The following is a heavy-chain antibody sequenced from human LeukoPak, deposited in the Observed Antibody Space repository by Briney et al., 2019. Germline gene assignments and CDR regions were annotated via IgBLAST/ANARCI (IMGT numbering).Heavy chain of an antibody. CDR3: ARVLTGYSRSWYY. Sequence: ASVKVYCKASGYTFTGYYMHWVRQAPGQGLEWMGRINPNSGGTNYAQKFQGRVTMTRDTSISTAYMELSRLRSDDTAVYYCARVLTGYSRSWYYWGQGTLVTVSS. D-gene: IGHD6-13*01. J-gene: IGHJ4*02. CDR2: INPNSGGT. V-gene: IGHV1-2*06. CDR1: GYTFTGYY.